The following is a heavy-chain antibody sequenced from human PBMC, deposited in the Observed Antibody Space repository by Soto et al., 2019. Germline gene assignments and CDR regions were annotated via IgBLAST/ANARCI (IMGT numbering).Heavy chain of an antibody. CDR1: GYTFTGYY. CDR2: INPNSGGT. CDR3: ARDVNWSRYCSSTSCYLKNYYYGMDV. D-gene: IGHD2-2*01. Sequence: QVQLVQSGAEVKKPGASVKVSCKASGYTFTGYYMHWVRQAPGQGLEWMGWINPNSGGTNYAQKFQGRVTMTRDTSISTAYMELSRLRSDNTAVYYCARDVNWSRYCSSTSCYLKNYYYGMDVWGQGTTVTVSS. V-gene: IGHV1-2*02. J-gene: IGHJ6*02.